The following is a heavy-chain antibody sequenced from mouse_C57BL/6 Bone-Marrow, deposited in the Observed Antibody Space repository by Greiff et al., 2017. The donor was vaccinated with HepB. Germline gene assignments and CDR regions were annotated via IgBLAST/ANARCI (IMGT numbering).Heavy chain of an antibody. CDR3: ARTITTYYYAMDY. CDR1: GFTFSDYE. V-gene: IGHV5-17*01. CDR2: ISSGSSTI. D-gene: IGHD2-4*01. J-gene: IGHJ4*01. Sequence: EVQRVESGGGLVKPGGSLKLSCAASGFTFSDYEMHWVRQAPEKGLEWVAYISSGSSTIYYADTVKGRFTISRDNAKNTLFLQMTSLRSEDTAMYYCARTITTYYYAMDYWGQGTSVTVSS.